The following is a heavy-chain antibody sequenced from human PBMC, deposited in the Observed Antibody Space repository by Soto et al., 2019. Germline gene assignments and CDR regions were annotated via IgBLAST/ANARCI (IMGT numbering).Heavy chain of an antibody. V-gene: IGHV4-4*02. CDR2: IYHSGST. CDR1: GGSISSSNW. CDR3: ARFSGSVEHRHVFDI. D-gene: IGHD3-10*01. Sequence: SETLSLTCAVSGGSISSSNWWSWVRQPPGKGLEWIGEIYHSGSTNYNPSLKSRVTISVDKSKNQFSLKLSSVTAADTAVYFCARFSGSVEHRHVFDIGGQGTRVTVSS. J-gene: IGHJ3*02.